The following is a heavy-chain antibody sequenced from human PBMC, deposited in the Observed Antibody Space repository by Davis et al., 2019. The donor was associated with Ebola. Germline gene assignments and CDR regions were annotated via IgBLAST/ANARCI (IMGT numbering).Heavy chain of an antibody. J-gene: IGHJ4*02. V-gene: IGHV1-69*04. CDR3: TKRVGSRSGFEN. CDR2: IIPILGIA. Sequence: SVKVSCKASGGTFSSYAISWVRQAPGQGLEWMGRIIPILGIANYAQKFQGRITMTRNLSMNTAYMELSSLRSDDTAVYYCTKRVGSRSGFENWGQGSLVTVSS. CDR1: GGTFSSYA. D-gene: IGHD1-26*01.